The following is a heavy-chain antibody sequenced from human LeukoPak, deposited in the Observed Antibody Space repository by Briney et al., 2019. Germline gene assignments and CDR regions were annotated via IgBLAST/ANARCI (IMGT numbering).Heavy chain of an antibody. CDR3: ARCVPVTNWFDP. J-gene: IGHJ5*02. Sequence: SETLSLTCAVSGGSISSGGYSWSWIRQPPGKGLEWIGYIYHSGSAYYNPSLKSRVTISVDRSKNQFSLKLSSVTAADTAVYYCARCVPVTNWFDPWGQGTLVTVSS. CDR1: GGSISSGGYS. V-gene: IGHV4-30-2*01. D-gene: IGHD4-11*01. CDR2: IYHSGSA.